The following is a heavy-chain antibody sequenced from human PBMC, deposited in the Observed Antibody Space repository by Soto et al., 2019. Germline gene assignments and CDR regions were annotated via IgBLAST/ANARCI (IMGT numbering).Heavy chain of an antibody. J-gene: IGHJ3*02. Sequence: SQTLSLTCAVYGGSFSGYYWSWIRQPPGKGLEWIGEINHSGSTNYNPSLKSRVTISVDTSKNQFSLKLSSVTAADTAVYYCARGGAWLELRMDAFDIWGQGTMVTISS. CDR2: INHSGST. CDR1: GGSFSGYY. CDR3: ARGGAWLELRMDAFDI. D-gene: IGHD1-7*01. V-gene: IGHV4-34*01.